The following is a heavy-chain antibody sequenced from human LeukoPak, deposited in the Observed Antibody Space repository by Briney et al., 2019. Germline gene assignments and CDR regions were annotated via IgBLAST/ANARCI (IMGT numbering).Heavy chain of an antibody. D-gene: IGHD6-13*01. CDR3: ARVHSSSWYGENFDY. Sequence: GGSLRLFCAASGFTFSSYWMSWVRQAPGKGLEWVANIKQDGSEKYYVDSVKGRFTISRDNAKNSLYLQMNSLRAEDTAVYYCARVHSSSWYGENFDYWGQGTLVTVSS. CDR2: IKQDGSEK. J-gene: IGHJ4*02. V-gene: IGHV3-7*01. CDR1: GFTFSSYW.